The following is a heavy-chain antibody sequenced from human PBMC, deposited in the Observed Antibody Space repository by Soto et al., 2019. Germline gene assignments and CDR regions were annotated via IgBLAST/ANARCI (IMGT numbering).Heavy chain of an antibody. CDR3: VKNAGGFNT. V-gene: IGHV3-23*01. Sequence: QLLQSGGGLVQPGGSLTLSCAASGFTFGTTDMRWVRQAPGEGLEWVSTIDGSGGITYYADSVKGRFTISRDNSRNTVYLQMNSLRGDDTALYYCVKNAGGFNTWGQGALVTVSS. CDR1: GFTFGTTD. D-gene: IGHD3-10*01. J-gene: IGHJ5*02. CDR2: IDGSGGIT.